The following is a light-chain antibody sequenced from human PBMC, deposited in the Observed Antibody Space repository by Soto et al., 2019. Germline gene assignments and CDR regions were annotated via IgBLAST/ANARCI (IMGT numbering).Light chain of an antibody. Sequence: DIQMSQSPTSLSASVRDRVTITCRASQTISSYLNWYQQKPGKAPKLLIFAASSLQGGVPSRFSGSGSGTDFTLTISSLQVEDFATYYCQQSYSTPYTFGPGTKVEIK. V-gene: IGKV1-39*01. CDR3: QQSYSTPYT. CDR2: AAS. CDR1: QTISSY. J-gene: IGKJ2*01.